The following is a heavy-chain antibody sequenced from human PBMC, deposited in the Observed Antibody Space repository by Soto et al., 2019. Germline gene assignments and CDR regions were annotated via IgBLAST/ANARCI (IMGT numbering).Heavy chain of an antibody. V-gene: IGHV3-30*03. Sequence: QVQLVESGGGVVQPGRSLRLSCAASGFTFSSYGMHWVRQAPGKGLEWVAVISYDGSNKYYADSVKDRFTTSRDNCKNTLYLQMSSLRGEDTAVYYGDPSGSYSGFDYWVQGSLVSVSS. CDR3: DPSGSYSGFDY. CDR2: ISYDGSNK. D-gene: IGHD1-26*01. J-gene: IGHJ4*02. CDR1: GFTFSSYG.